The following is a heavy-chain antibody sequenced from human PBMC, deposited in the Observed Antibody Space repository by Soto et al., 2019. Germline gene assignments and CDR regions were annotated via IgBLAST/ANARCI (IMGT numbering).Heavy chain of an antibody. CDR2: IWHDGSQK. CDR3: ARGYCSRERCDEPFAP. Sequence: PGGSLRLSCAASGFTFSTYGIHWVRQAPGKGLEWVAFIWHDGSQKYYADSVKGRFTVSRDNSDNMVYLQMNSLRVDDTAVYYCARGYCSRERCDEPFAPWGQGTLVTVSS. CDR1: GFTFSTYG. D-gene: IGHD2-15*01. V-gene: IGHV3-33*01. J-gene: IGHJ5*02.